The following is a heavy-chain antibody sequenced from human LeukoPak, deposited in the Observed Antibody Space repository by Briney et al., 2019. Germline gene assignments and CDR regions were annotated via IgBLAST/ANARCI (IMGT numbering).Heavy chain of an antibody. Sequence: PSETLSLTSVVSVDSISRGGYSWRWIRQPPGKGLEWLGYIYHSGSTYYNPSLKSRVTISVDRSKHQFSLKLSSVTAADTAVYYCARGDGDYVLPFDYWGQGTLVTVSS. CDR1: VDSISRGGYS. V-gene: IGHV4-30-2*01. CDR3: ARGDGDYVLPFDY. J-gene: IGHJ4*02. D-gene: IGHD4-17*01. CDR2: IYHSGST.